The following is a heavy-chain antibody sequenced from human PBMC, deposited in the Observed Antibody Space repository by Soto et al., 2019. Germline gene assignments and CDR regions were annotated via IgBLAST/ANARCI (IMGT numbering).Heavy chain of an antibody. CDR3: ASSPGGYYDSSGTEINYAFDI. D-gene: IGHD3-22*01. CDR2: IYSGGST. J-gene: IGHJ3*02. CDR1: GFTVSSNY. V-gene: IGHV3-66*01. Sequence: GGSLRLSCAASGFTVSSNYMSWVRQAPGKGLEWVSVIYSGGSTYYADSVKGRFTISRDNSKNTLYLQMKSLRAEDTAVYYCASSPGGYYDSSGTEINYAFDIWGQGTMVTVSS.